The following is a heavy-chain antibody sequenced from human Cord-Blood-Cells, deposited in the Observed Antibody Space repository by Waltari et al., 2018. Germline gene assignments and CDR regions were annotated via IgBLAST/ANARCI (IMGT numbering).Heavy chain of an antibody. D-gene: IGHD3-16*01. CDR1: GLTFMSLA. CDR2: ISYDGSNK. J-gene: IGHJ4*02. V-gene: IGHV3-30-3*01. CDR3: AREGGGEYFDY. Sequence: QVQLVESGGGVVQPGRPLRLSWSASGLTFMSLALHRVRQAPGKGLEWVAVISYDGSNKYYADSVKGRFTISRDNSKNTLYLQMNSLRAEDTAVYYCAREGGGEYFDYWGQGTLVTVSS.